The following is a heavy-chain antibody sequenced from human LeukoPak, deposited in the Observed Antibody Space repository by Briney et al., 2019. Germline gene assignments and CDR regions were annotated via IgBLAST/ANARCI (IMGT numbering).Heavy chain of an antibody. CDR2: INPNSGGT. J-gene: IGHJ6*03. V-gene: IGHV1-2*02. Sequence: ASVKVSCKASGYTFTGYYMHWVRQAPGQGLEWMGWINPNSGGTNYAQKFQGRVTMTRDTSISTAYKELSRLRSDDTAVYYCARRGYSYGYYYYYYYMDVWGKGTTVTVSS. CDR1: GYTFTGYY. CDR3: ARRGYSYGYYYYYYYMDV. D-gene: IGHD5-18*01.